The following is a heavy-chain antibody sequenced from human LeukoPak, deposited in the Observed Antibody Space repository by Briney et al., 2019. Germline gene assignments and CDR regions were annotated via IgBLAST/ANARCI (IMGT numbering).Heavy chain of an antibody. J-gene: IGHJ4*02. CDR1: GPILTEFS. V-gene: IGHV1-24*01. CDR2: FDPEHDKT. Sequence: GASVKVSCKVSGPILTEFSMYWVRQAPGKGLEWMGGFDPEHDKTVYARKFQGRVTMTEDTSIDTAYMELSSLRSEDTAVYCAGRQYSYDNSGFYYNFDYWGQGTLVTVSS. D-gene: IGHD3-22*01. CDR3: GRQYSYDNSGFYYNFDY.